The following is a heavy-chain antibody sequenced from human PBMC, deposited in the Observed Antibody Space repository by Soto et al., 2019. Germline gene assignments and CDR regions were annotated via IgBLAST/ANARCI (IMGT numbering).Heavy chain of an antibody. CDR2: IIPIFGTA. CDR3: ARSNKLRYFDWLPNYYYYGMDV. CDR1: GGTFSSYA. J-gene: IGHJ6*02. Sequence: SVKVSCKASGGTFSSYAISWVRQAPGQGLEWMGGIIPIFGTANYAQKFQGRVTITADKCTSTAYMELSSLRSEETAVYYCARSNKLRYFDWLPNYYYYGMDVWGQGTTVTVSS. D-gene: IGHD3-9*01. V-gene: IGHV1-69*06.